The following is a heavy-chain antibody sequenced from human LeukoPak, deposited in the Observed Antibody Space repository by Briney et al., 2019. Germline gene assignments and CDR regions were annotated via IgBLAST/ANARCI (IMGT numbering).Heavy chain of an antibody. CDR3: ARAVAYYYVSGNYYPGAFDV. D-gene: IGHD3-10*01. V-gene: IGHV3-53*01. CDR2: LYSGANT. CDR1: EFSVSSNF. Sequence: QSGGSLRLSCTASEFSVSSNFMSWVRQAPGKGLEWVSVLYSGANTYYADSVKGRFTISRDNSNNTLYLQMNSLRADDTAVYYCARAVAYYYVSGNYYPGAFDVWGQGTMVTVSS. J-gene: IGHJ3*01.